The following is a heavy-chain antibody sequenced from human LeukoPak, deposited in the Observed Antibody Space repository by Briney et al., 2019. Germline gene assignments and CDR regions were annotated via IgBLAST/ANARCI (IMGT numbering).Heavy chain of an antibody. D-gene: IGHD3-10*01. J-gene: IGHJ6*03. V-gene: IGHV3-20*04. CDR1: GFTFDDYG. Sequence: GGSLRLSCAASGFTFDDYGMSWVRQAPGKGLEWVSGINWNGGSTGYADSVKGRFTISRDNAKNSLYLQMNSLRAEDTAVYYCARRLKRMVRGVIRANSDYYNSYYMDVWGKGTTVTISS. CDR3: ARRLKRMVRGVIRANSDYYNSYYMDV. CDR2: INWNGGST.